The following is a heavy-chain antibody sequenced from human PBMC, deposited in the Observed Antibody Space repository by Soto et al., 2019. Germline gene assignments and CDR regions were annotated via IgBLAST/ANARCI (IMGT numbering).Heavy chain of an antibody. Sequence: QVQLVQSGAEVKKPGASVKVSCKASGYTFTSYGISWVRQAPGQGLEWMGWISAYNGNTNYAQKLQGRVTMTPDTATSTAYMERRSLRSADTAVYYCARDNWNDGGGWFDPWGQGTLVTVSS. J-gene: IGHJ5*02. D-gene: IGHD1-1*01. V-gene: IGHV1-18*01. CDR2: ISAYNGNT. CDR3: ARDNWNDGGGWFDP. CDR1: GYTFTSYG.